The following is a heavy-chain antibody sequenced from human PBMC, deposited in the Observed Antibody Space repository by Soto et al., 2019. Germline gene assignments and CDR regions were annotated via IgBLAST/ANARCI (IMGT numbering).Heavy chain of an antibody. CDR1: GGSISSYY. V-gene: IGHV4-59*08. J-gene: IGHJ4*02. CDR2: IYYSGST. D-gene: IGHD3-16*01. CDR3: ATRWGTIFDY. Sequence: PSETLSLTCTVSGGSISSYYWSWIRQPPGKGLEWIGYIYYSGSTNYNPSLKSRVTISVDTSKNQFSLKLSSVTAADTAVYHCATRWGTIFDYWGQGTLVTVSS.